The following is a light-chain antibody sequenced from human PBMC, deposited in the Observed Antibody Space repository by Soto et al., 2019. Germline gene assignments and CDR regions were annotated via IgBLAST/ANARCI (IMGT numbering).Light chain of an antibody. V-gene: IGKV1-5*01. CDR2: DAS. CDR1: QSISSW. Sequence: DIQMTQSPSTLSATAGDRVTITCRASQSISSWLAWYQQKPGKAPKLLIYDASNLESGVPSRFSGSGSGTEFTLTISNLQPDDFATYYCQQYDSFSVTFGQGTKVEIK. J-gene: IGKJ1*01. CDR3: QQYDSFSVT.